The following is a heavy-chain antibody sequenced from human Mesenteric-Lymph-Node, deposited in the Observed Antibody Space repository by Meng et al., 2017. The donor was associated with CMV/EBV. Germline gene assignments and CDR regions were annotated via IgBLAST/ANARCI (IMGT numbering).Heavy chain of an antibody. CDR3: ARAPGGDTVMVLYYNGMDV. CDR2: ISYDGNNK. CDR1: GFTFDSYA. J-gene: IGHJ6*02. Sequence: GESLKISCAASGFTFDSYAMHWVRQAPGKGLEWVAVISYDGNNKYYADSVKGRFTISRDNSKNTLDLQMNSLRTEDTAVYYCARAPGGDTVMVLYYNGMDVWGQGTTVTVSS. V-gene: IGHV3-30*04. D-gene: IGHD5-18*01.